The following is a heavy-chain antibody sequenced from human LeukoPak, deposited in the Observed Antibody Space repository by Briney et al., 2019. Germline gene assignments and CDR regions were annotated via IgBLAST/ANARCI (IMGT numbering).Heavy chain of an antibody. J-gene: IGHJ5*02. V-gene: IGHV4-4*09. CDR1: GGSISSYY. Sequence: KPSETLSLTCTVSGGSISSYYWSWIRQPPGKGLERIGYIYTSGSTNYNPSLKSRVTISVDTTKNQFSLKLSSVTAADTAVYYCARHRTGTGSRWFDPWGQGTLVTVSS. CDR2: IYTSGST. CDR3: ARHRTGTGSRWFDP. D-gene: IGHD1-1*01.